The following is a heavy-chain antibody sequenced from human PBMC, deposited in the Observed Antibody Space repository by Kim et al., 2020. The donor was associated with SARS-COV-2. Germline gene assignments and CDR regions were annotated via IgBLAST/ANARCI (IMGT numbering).Heavy chain of an antibody. D-gene: IGHD4-17*01. J-gene: IGHJ4*02. CDR2: ISYDGSNK. Sequence: GGSLRLSCAASGFTFSSYGMHWVRQAPGKGLEWVAVISYDGSNKYYADSVKGRFTISRDNSKNTLYLQMNSLRPEDTAVYYCAKDLYDYGDYGRGPFDYWGQGTLVTVSS. CDR1: GFTFSSYG. CDR3: AKDLYDYGDYGRGPFDY. V-gene: IGHV3-30*18.